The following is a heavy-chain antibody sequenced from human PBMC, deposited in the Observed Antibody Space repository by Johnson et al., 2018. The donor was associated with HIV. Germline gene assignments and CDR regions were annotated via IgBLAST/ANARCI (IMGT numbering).Heavy chain of an antibody. CDR2: INSDGSST. V-gene: IGHV3-74*02. CDR1: GFTFDDYG. D-gene: IGHD2-15*01. J-gene: IGHJ3*02. CDR3: AGGRGAFDI. Sequence: EVQLVESGGGVVRPGGSLRLSCAAYGFTFDDYGMSWVRQAPGKGLVWVSRINSDGSSTTSADSVKGRFTISRDNSKNTLYLQMNSLRAEDTAVYYCAGGRGAFDIWGQGTMVTVYS.